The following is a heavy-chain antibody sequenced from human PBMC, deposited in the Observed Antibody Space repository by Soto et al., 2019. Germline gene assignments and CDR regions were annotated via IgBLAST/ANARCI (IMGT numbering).Heavy chain of an antibody. Sequence: QVQLVQSGPEVKKPGASVKVSCKASGYTFTTYGISWVRQAPGQGLEWMGWISGYNGQTNYAQKFRGRVTITTDTSTSAAYMELRGLRSDDTAMYCCARDGRKELCVERGTPMDAWGPGATGSVS. CDR3: ARDGRKELCVERGTPMDA. CDR2: ISGYNGQT. V-gene: IGHV1-18*01. CDR1: GYTFTTYG. J-gene: IGHJ6*02. D-gene: IGHD2-2*01.